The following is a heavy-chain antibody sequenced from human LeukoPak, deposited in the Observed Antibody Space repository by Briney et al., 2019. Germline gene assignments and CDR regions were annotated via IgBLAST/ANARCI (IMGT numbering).Heavy chain of an antibody. D-gene: IGHD1-26*01. J-gene: IGHJ4*02. CDR1: GFTFSSYG. Sequence: PGGSLRLSCAASGFTFSSYGMHWVRQAPGKGLEWVAFIRYDGSNKYYADSVKGRFTISRDNSKNTLYLQMNSLRAEDTAVYYCAKDFRIVGATPGYWGQGTLVTASS. V-gene: IGHV3-30*02. CDR2: IRYDGSNK. CDR3: AKDFRIVGATPGY.